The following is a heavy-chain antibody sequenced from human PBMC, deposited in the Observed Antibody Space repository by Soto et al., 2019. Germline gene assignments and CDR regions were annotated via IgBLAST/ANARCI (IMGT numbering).Heavy chain of an antibody. Sequence: ASVKFSCKASGYTFTSYYTHWVRQAPGQGLEWMGIINPSGGSTSYAQKFQGRVTMTRDTSTSTVYMELSSLRSEDTAVYYCARGGGVVVPAAKSLYYFDYWGQGTLVTVSS. V-gene: IGHV1-46*03. J-gene: IGHJ4*02. CDR2: INPSGGST. CDR1: GYTFTSYY. CDR3: ARGGGVVVPAAKSLYYFDY. D-gene: IGHD2-2*01.